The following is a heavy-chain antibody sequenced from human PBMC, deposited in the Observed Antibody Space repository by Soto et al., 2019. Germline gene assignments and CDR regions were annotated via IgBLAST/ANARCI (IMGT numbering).Heavy chain of an antibody. D-gene: IGHD3-16*02. CDR1: GFSLSTSGVG. V-gene: IGHV2-5*01. CDR2: IYWSDDK. J-gene: IGHJ4*02. Sequence: ESGPTLVNPTQTRTLACTFPGFSLSTSGVGGGWVRRPPGKAREWLALIYWSDDKRYSPSLKSRPTITKDTSKNQVVLTTPNMDPVDTATYYCAHTYYDYVWGSYRQGFDYWGQGTLVTVSS. CDR3: AHTYYDYVWGSYRQGFDY.